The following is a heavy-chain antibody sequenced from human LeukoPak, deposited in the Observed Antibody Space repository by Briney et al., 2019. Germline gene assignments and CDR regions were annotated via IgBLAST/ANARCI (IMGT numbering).Heavy chain of an antibody. D-gene: IGHD3-10*01. CDR2: ISGSGGST. Sequence: GGSLRLSCAASGFTFSSYAMSWVRQAPGKGLEWVSAISGSGGSTYYADSVKGRFTISRDNSKSTLYLQMNSLRAEDTAVYYCAKGHRYYGSGSYQSHWGQGTLVTVSS. J-gene: IGHJ4*02. CDR1: GFTFSSYA. CDR3: AKGHRYYGSGSYQSH. V-gene: IGHV3-23*01.